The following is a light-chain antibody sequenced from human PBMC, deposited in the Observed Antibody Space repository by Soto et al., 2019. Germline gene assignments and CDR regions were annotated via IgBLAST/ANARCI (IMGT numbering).Light chain of an antibody. J-gene: IGKJ1*01. CDR1: QGIRND. V-gene: IGKV1-6*01. CDR3: FQDYNYPRT. CDR2: ATS. Sequence: AIQMTQSPSSLSESVGDRVTITCRASQGIRNDLGWYQQRPGKAPKLLIFATSSLQSGVPSRFSGSGSGTDFTLTISSLQPEDFATYYCFQDYNYPRTFGQGTKVEI.